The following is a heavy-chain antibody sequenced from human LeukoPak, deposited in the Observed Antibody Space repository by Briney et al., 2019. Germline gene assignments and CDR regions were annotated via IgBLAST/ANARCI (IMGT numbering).Heavy chain of an antibody. Sequence: SETLSLTCTVSGGSISSYYWSWIRQPAGKGLEWIGRIYTSGSTNYNPSLKSRVTISVDTSKNQFSLKLSSVTAADTAVYYCAREVRGYNYYYYYMDVWGKGTTVTISS. J-gene: IGHJ6*03. CDR3: AREVRGYNYYYYYMDV. CDR2: IYTSGST. D-gene: IGHD5-18*01. CDR1: GGSISSYY. V-gene: IGHV4-4*07.